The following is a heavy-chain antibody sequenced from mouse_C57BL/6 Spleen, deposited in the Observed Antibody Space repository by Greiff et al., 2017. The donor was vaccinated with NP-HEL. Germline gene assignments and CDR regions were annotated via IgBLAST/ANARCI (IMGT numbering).Heavy chain of an antibody. V-gene: IGHV14-1*01. CDR1: GFNIKDYY. CDR3: TTGTGTRRDD. J-gene: IGHJ2*01. D-gene: IGHD4-1*01. CDR2: IDPEDGDT. Sequence: EVQLQQSGAELVRPGASVKLSCTASGFNIKDYYMHWVKQRPEQGLEWIGRIDPEDGDTEYAPKFQGKATMPADPSSNTAYLQLSSLTSEDTAVYYCTTGTGTRRDDWGQGTTLTVSS.